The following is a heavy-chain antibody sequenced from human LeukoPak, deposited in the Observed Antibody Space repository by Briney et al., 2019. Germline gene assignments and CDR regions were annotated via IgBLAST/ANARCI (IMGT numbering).Heavy chain of an antibody. J-gene: IGHJ5*02. V-gene: IGHV4-38-2*02. CDR1: GYSISSGYY. CDR3: ARVGMTTVTTSVSGWFDP. Sequence: TSETLSLTCTVSGYSISSGYYWGWIRQPPGKGLEWIGSIYHSGSTYYNPSLKSRVTISVDTSKNQFSLKLSSVTAADTAVYYCARVGMTTVTTSVSGWFDPWGQGTLVTVSS. D-gene: IGHD4-17*01. CDR2: IYHSGST.